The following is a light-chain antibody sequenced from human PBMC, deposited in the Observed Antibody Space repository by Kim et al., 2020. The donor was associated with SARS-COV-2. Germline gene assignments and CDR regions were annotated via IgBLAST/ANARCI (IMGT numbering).Light chain of an antibody. CDR2: DNN. Sequence: QSVLTQTPSVSAAPGQKVTISCSGSSFNIGNNYVSWYQKVPGTAPKLLIYDNNKRPSGIPDRFSGSKSDTSATLGITGLQAGDEADYYCASWDTTLSGYVFGTGTQLTVL. V-gene: IGLV1-51*01. CDR3: ASWDTTLSGYV. J-gene: IGLJ1*01. CDR1: SFNIGNNY.